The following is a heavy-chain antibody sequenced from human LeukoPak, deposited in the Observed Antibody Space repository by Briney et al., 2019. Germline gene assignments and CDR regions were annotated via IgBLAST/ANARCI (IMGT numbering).Heavy chain of an antibody. Sequence: PGGSLRLSCAASGFTFSSYGMHWVRQAPGKGLEWVAVISYDGSNKYYADSVKGRFTISRDNSKNTLYLQMNSLRAEDTAVYYCAKIELGFYFQHWGQGTLVTVSS. CDR1: GFTFSSYG. J-gene: IGHJ1*01. CDR2: ISYDGSNK. V-gene: IGHV3-30*18. CDR3: AKIELGFYFQH. D-gene: IGHD2-8*02.